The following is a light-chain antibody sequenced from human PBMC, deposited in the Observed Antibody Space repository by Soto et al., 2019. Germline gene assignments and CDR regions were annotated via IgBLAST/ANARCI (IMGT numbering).Light chain of an antibody. CDR1: QNVSSY. Sequence: EIVLTQSPATLSLSPGERATLSCRASQNVSSYLAWYQQKAGQAPRLLIFVASNRATGIPARFSGSGSGTDFSLTISSLAPEDFAAYYCQQRNNWPFTFGPGTKVDIK. CDR2: VAS. CDR3: QQRNNWPFT. V-gene: IGKV3-11*01. J-gene: IGKJ3*01.